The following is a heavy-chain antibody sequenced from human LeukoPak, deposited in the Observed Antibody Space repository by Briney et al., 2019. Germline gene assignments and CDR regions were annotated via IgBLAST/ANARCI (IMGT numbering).Heavy chain of an antibody. CDR3: ARSPRRAGYFDF. D-gene: IGHD6-19*01. J-gene: IGHJ4*02. V-gene: IGHV1-46*01. CDR2: INPSGGST. Sequence: ASVKVSCKASGYTFTSYYMHWVRQAPGQGLEWMGIINPSGGSTSYAQKFQGRGTMTRDTSTSTFYMELTSLRSEDTAVYYCARSPRRAGYFDFWGQGTLVTVSS. CDR1: GYTFTSYY.